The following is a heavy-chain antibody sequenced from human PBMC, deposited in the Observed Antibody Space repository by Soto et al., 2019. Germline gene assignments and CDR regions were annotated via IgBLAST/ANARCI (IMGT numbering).Heavy chain of an antibody. J-gene: IGHJ4*02. CDR3: ARDYCSGGSCYSNY. CDR2: IYSGGST. CDR1: GFTVSNNS. Sequence: VQLVESGGGLVQPGGSLRLSCAASGFTVSNNSMSWVRQAPGKGLEWVSVIYSGGSTYYADSVKGRFTISRDNSKNTLYLQMNSLRAEDTAVYYCARDYCSGGSCYSNYWGQGTLVTVSS. V-gene: IGHV3-66*01. D-gene: IGHD2-15*01.